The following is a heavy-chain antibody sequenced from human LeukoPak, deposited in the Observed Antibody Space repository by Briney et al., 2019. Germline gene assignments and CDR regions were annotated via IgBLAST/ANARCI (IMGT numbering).Heavy chain of an antibody. J-gene: IGHJ4*02. Sequence: GRSLRLSCVAAGYNFTNHAMHLVRQAPGNPPQWVANIWFDGSQEYYADTVKGRFTISRDISKSTLYLQMNSLRAEDTAVYYCARDLAAARLDFRGQGTLVTVSS. CDR1: GYNFTNHA. CDR3: ARDLAAARLDF. V-gene: IGHV3-33*01. CDR2: IWFDGSQE. D-gene: IGHD6-6*01.